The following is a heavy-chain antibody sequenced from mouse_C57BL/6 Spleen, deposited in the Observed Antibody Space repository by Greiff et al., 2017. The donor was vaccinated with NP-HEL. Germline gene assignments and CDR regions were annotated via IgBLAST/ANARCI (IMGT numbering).Heavy chain of an antibody. Sequence: EVQLQQSGPGMVKPSQSLSLTCTVTGYSITSGYDWHWIRHFPGNKLEWMGYISYSGSTNYNPSLKSRISITHDTSKNHFFLKLNSVTTEDTATYYCARDLRNGSKFAYWGQGTLVTVSA. CDR2: ISYSGST. V-gene: IGHV3-1*01. CDR3: ARDLRNGSKFAY. D-gene: IGHD1-1*01. CDR1: GYSITSGYD. J-gene: IGHJ3*01.